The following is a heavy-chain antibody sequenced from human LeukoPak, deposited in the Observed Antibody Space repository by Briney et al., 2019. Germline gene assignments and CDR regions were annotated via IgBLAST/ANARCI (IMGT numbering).Heavy chain of an antibody. Sequence: GRSLRLSCAASGFTFDDYAMHWVRQAPGKGLEWVSGISWNSGSIGYADSVKGRFTISRDNAKNSLYLQMNSLRAEDTALYYCAKVHSSGWYYYFDYWGQGTLVTVSS. J-gene: IGHJ4*02. D-gene: IGHD6-19*01. CDR1: GFTFDDYA. CDR2: ISWNSGSI. V-gene: IGHV3-9*01. CDR3: AKVHSSGWYYYFDY.